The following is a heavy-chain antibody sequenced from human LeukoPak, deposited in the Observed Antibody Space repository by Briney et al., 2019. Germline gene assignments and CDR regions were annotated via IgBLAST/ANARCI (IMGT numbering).Heavy chain of an antibody. CDR2: ISSNSDNT. CDR1: GYTFTSYG. V-gene: IGHV1-18*01. J-gene: IGHJ4*02. CDR3: ARDWGSIKVITDY. D-gene: IGHD3-16*01. Sequence: ASVKVSCKATGYTFTSYGISWVRQAPGHGLEWMGWISSNSDNTKYAQKLQGRVTMTTDTSTSTAYMELRSLRCDATAVYYCARDWGSIKVITDYWGQGTLVTVSS.